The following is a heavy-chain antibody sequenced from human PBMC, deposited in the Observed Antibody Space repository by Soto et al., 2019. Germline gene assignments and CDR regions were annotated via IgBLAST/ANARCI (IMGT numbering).Heavy chain of an antibody. CDR1: GGSISSYY. CDR2: IYYSGST. CDR3: ARGSRSCSGGSCYSGIYFDY. V-gene: IGHV4-59*12. Sequence: PSETLSLTCTVSGGSISSYYWSWIRQPPGKGLEWIGYIYYSGSTNYNPSLKSRVTISVDTSKNQFSLKLSSVTAADTAVYYCARGSRSCSGGSCYSGIYFDYWGQGTLVTVSS. J-gene: IGHJ4*02. D-gene: IGHD2-15*01.